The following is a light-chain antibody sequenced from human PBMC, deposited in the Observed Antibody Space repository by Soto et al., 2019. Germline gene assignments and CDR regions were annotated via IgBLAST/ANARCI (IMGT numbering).Light chain of an antibody. V-gene: IGKV3-15*01. CDR1: QSVSSN. CDR2: GAS. J-gene: IGKJ1*01. CDR3: QQYNNWPPWT. Sequence: EIVMTQSPATLSVSPGERATLSCRASQSVSSNLAWYQQKPGQAPRLLIYGASTRATGIPARFSGSGSGTEFTLTISSLQSEDFAVYYCQQYNNWPPWTFGQGPRWISN.